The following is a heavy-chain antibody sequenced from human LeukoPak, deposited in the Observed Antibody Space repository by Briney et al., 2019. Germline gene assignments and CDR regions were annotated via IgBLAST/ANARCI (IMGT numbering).Heavy chain of an antibody. V-gene: IGHV3-7*01. CDR3: ARASLSSLLTFDY. J-gene: IGHJ4*02. Sequence: GGSLRLSCAASGFTSGRYWMNWVRQAPGKGLEWVAIIKQDGSQKFYLDSVRGRFTISTDTANNSLYLLMNSLRAEDTAVYYCARASLSSLLTFDYWGQGTLVTVSS. CDR2: IKQDGSQK. D-gene: IGHD2-15*01. CDR1: GFTSGRYW.